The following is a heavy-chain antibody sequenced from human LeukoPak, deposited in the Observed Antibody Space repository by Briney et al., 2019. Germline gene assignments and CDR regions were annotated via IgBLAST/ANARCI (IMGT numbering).Heavy chain of an antibody. Sequence: PSETLSLTCTVSGGSISSSSYYWGWIRQPPGKGLEWIGSIYYSGSTYYNPSLKSRVTISVDTSKNQFSLKLSSVTAADTAVYFCARGVGYDDTLGSYYGFFDYWGQGTLVAVSS. D-gene: IGHD3-22*01. CDR3: ARGVGYDDTLGSYYGFFDY. CDR1: GGSISSSSYY. J-gene: IGHJ4*02. V-gene: IGHV4-39*07. CDR2: IYYSGST.